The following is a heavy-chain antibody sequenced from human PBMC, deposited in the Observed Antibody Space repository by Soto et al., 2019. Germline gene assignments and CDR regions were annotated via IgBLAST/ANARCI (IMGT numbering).Heavy chain of an antibody. Sequence: SETLSLTCTVSGGSISSRPYYWGWIRQPPGKGLEWIGSIYYSGTTYYNPSLKSRVTISADTHKNHFSLKLTSVTAADTAVYFCERSYVRTVMIWPWAQGILVTVSS. V-gene: IGHV4-39*02. D-gene: IGHD3-10*02. CDR1: GGSISSRPYY. CDR2: IYYSGTT. CDR3: ERSYVRTVMIWP. J-gene: IGHJ1*01.